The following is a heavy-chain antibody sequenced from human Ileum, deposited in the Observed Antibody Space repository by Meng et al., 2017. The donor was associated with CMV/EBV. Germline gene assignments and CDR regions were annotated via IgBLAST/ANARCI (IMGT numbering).Heavy chain of an antibody. CDR2: IRGSSSNI. V-gene: IGHV3-48*04. J-gene: IGHJ4*02. CDR3: ARGMCGNAKCQIIYFDP. D-gene: IGHD4-23*01. CDR1: GLTFSSYS. Sequence: GESLKISCVASGLTFSSYSMNWVRQAPGKGLEWVSYIRGSSSNIYYADSVKGRFTISRDNAQNAVYLQMNSLRVEDTAVYYCARGMCGNAKCQIIYFDPWDQGTRVTVSS.